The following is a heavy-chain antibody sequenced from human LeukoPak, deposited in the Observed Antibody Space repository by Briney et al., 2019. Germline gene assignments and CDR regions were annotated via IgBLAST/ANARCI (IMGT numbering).Heavy chain of an antibody. CDR2: INHSGST. D-gene: IGHD6-19*01. V-gene: IGHV4-4*02. CDR3: ARGLRAVTIDY. CDR1: GDSINSLDL. Sequence: PSGTLSLTCTVSGDSINSLDLWSWVRQPPGKGLEWIGEINHSGSTNYNPSLKSRVTISVDTSKNQFSLKLSSVTAADTAVYYCARGLRAVTIDYWGQGTLVTVSS. J-gene: IGHJ4*02.